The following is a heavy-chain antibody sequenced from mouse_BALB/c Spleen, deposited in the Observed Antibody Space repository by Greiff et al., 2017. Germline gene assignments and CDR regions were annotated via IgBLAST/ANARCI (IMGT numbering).Heavy chain of an antibody. Sequence: VQGVESGPGLVAPSQSLSITCTVSGFSLTGYGVNWVRQPPGKGLEWLGMIWGDGSTDYNSALKSRLSISKDNSKSQVFLKMNSLQTDDTARYYCARDYGNPLWYFDVWGAGTTVTVSS. CDR3: ARDYGNPLWYFDV. CDR1: GFSLTGYG. J-gene: IGHJ1*01. V-gene: IGHV2-6-7*01. D-gene: IGHD2-1*01. CDR2: IWGDGST.